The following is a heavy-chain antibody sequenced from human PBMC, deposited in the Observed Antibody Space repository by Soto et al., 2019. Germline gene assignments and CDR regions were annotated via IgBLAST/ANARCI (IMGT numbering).Heavy chain of an antibody. Sequence: SETLSLTCTVSGGSISSGGYYWSWIRQHPGKGLEWIGYIYYSGSTYYNPSLKCRVTISVDTSKNQFSLKLSSVTAADTAVHYCPIDVASSSCGYCIEYWRRRPRVTASS. CDR3: PIDVASSSCGYCIEY. V-gene: IGHV4-31*03. J-gene: IGHJ4*02. CDR2: IYYSGST. CDR1: GGSISSGGYY. D-gene: IGHD3-22*01.